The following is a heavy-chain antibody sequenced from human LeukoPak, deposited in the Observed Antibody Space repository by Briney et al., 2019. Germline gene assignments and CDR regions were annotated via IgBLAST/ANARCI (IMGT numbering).Heavy chain of an antibody. CDR1: GGSFSSYY. V-gene: IGHV4-59*01. CDR3: ARGQKYRNGYTVTELGSGYFAY. D-gene: IGHD5-18*01. Sequence: SETLSLTCTVSGGSFSSYYWNWIRQPPGKGLEWIGYIYYSGSTNYNPSLKSRVTISVDTSKNQFSLRLSSVTAADTAVYYCARGQKYRNGYTVTELGSGYFAYWGQGTLVTVSS. CDR2: IYYSGST. J-gene: IGHJ4*02.